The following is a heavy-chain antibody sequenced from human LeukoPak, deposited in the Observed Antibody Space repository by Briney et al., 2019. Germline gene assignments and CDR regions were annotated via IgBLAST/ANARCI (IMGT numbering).Heavy chain of an antibody. CDR2: ISGSGGST. D-gene: IGHD2-2*01. CDR1: GFTFSNYA. J-gene: IGHJ6*03. CDR3: AKSRPSSTQYYYYYMDV. V-gene: IGHV3-23*01. Sequence: GGSLRLSCAASGFTFSNYAMSWVRQAPGKGLEWVSTISGSGGSTHYADSVKGRFTISRDNSKNTLYLQMNSLRAEDTAVYYCAKSRPSSTQYYYYYMDVWGKGTTVTVSS.